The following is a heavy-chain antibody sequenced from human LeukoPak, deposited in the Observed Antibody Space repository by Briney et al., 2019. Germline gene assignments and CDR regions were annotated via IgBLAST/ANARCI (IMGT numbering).Heavy chain of an antibody. CDR2: IYTSGST. CDR3: ARARGGSGILDY. D-gene: IGHD3-10*01. V-gene: IGHV4-59*10. CDR1: GGSFSGYY. J-gene: IGHJ4*02. Sequence: SETLSLTCAVYGGSFSGYYWSWIRQPAGKGLEWIGRIYTSGSTNYNPSLKSRVTMSVDTSKNQFSLKLSSVTAADTAVYYCARARGGSGILDYWGQGTLVTVSS.